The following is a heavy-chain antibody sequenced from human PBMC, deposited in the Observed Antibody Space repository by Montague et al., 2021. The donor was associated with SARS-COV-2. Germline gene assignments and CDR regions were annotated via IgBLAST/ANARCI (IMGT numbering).Heavy chain of an antibody. D-gene: IGHD3-16*02. CDR3: ARSAWGGYRGAFDI. Sequence: SWRISCDASGFNFSSYAMHWVRQAPGKGLEWVAVISYDGSNKYYADSVKGRFTISRDNSKNTLYLQMNSLRAEDTAVYYCARSAWGGYRGAFDIWGQGTMVTVSS. V-gene: IGHV3-30-3*01. J-gene: IGHJ3*02. CDR1: GFNFSSYA. CDR2: ISYDGSNK.